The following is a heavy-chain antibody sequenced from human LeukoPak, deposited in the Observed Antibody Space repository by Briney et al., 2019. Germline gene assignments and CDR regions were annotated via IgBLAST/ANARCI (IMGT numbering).Heavy chain of an antibody. CDR2: INHSGST. CDR3: ARGFVSSGWYVG. CDR1: GGSFSGYY. D-gene: IGHD6-19*01. V-gene: IGHV4-34*01. Sequence: SETLSLTCAVYGGSFSGYYWSWIRQPPGKGLEWIGEINHSGSTNYNPSLKSRVTISVDTSKNQFSLKLSSVTAADTAVYYCARGFVSSGWYVGWGQGTLVTVSS. J-gene: IGHJ4*02.